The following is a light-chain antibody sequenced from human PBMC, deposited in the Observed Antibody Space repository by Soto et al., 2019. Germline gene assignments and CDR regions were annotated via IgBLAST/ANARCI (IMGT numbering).Light chain of an antibody. J-gene: IGLJ1*01. Sequence: SYELTQPPSVSVSPGQTASITCSGDKLGDKYACWYQQKPGQSPVLVIYEDSKRPSGIPERFSGSNSGKTATLTISGTQAIDEADYYCQAWDSNTGVFGTGTKLTVL. V-gene: IGLV3-1*01. CDR3: QAWDSNTGV. CDR1: KLGDKY. CDR2: EDS.